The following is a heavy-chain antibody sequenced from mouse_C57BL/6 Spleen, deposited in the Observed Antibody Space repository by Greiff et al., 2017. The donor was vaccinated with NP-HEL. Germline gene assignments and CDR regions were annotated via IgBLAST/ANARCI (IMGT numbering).Heavy chain of an antibody. J-gene: IGHJ4*01. CDR3: ARRGWLLGYYYAMDY. Sequence: VQLQQSGPELVKPGASVKMSCKASGYTFTDYNMHWVKQSHGKSLEWIGYINPNNGGTSYNQKFKGKATLTVNKSSSTAYMELRSLTSEESAVYDCARRGWLLGYYYAMDYWGQGTSVTVSA. CDR1: GYTFTDYN. V-gene: IGHV1-22*01. CDR2: INPNNGGT. D-gene: IGHD2-3*01.